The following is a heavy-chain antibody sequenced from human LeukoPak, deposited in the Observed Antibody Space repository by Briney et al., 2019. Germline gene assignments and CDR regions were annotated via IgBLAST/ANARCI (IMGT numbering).Heavy chain of an antibody. D-gene: IGHD3-3*01. V-gene: IGHV4-59*08. CDR3: ARGYYDFWSGDYYGMDV. Sequence: SETLSLTCTVSGGSISSYYWSWIRQPPGKGLEWIGYIYYSGSTNYNPSLESRVTISVDTSKNQFSLKLSSVTAADTAVYYCARGYYDFWSGDYYGMDVWGQGTTVTVSS. J-gene: IGHJ6*02. CDR2: IYYSGST. CDR1: GGSISSYY.